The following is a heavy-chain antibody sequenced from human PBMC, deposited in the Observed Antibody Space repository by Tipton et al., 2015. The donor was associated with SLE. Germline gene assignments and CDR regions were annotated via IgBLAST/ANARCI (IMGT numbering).Heavy chain of an antibody. CDR1: GGSITSSSYF. V-gene: IGHV4-39*07. D-gene: IGHD7-27*01. J-gene: IGHJ6*03. CDR2: INTGGGT. Sequence: TLSLTCTVSGGSITSSSYFWGWIRQSPGKGLEWIGNINTGGGTYRNPSLMSRVTISVDTSKTQFSLIVTSVTAADTAVYYCVRGPWAYYYYMDVWGNGTKVTFSS. CDR3: VRGPWAYYYYMDV.